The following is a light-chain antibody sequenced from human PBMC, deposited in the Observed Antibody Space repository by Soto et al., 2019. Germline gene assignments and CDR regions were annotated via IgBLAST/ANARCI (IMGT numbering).Light chain of an antibody. CDR1: SSDVGHYNR. J-gene: IGLJ2*01. V-gene: IGLV2-18*02. Sequence: QSALTQPPSVSGSPGQSVTISCAGTSSDVGHYNRVSWYQQPPGTAPKLMIYEVSNRPSGVPDRFSASKSGNTASLTISGLQAEDEADYYCSSYTSINTLIFGGGTKLTVL. CDR3: SSYTSINTLI. CDR2: EVS.